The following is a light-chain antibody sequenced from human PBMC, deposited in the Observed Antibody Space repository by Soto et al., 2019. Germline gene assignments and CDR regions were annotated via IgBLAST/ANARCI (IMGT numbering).Light chain of an antibody. Sequence: DIQMTQSPSTLSASAGDRVTITCRASQSISPYLAWYQQKPGKAPKLLIYMASSLQSGVPSRFSGGGSGTEFTLTICSLQPDDFATYYCLQSDSYPWTFGQGTQVDIK. CDR1: QSISPY. CDR3: LQSDSYPWT. J-gene: IGKJ1*01. V-gene: IGKV1-5*03. CDR2: MAS.